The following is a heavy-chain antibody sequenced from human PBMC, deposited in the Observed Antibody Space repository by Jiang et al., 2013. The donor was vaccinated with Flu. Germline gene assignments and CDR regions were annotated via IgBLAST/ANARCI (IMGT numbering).Heavy chain of an antibody. V-gene: IGHV1-46*03. D-gene: IGHD3-22*01. J-gene: IGHJ4*02. CDR1: GYTFTSYY. Sequence: GAEVKKPGASVKVSCKASGYTFTSYYMHWVRQAPGQGLEWMGIINPSGGSTSYTQKFQGRVTMTRDTSTSTVYMXLSSLRSEDTAVYYCARGVSYYDSSGYSLEYWGQGTLVTVSS. CDR2: INPSGGST. CDR3: ARGVSYYDSSGYSLEY.